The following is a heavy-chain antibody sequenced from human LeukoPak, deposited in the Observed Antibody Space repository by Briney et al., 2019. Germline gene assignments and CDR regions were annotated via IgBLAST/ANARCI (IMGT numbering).Heavy chain of an antibody. CDR1: GGSISSSNFY. J-gene: IGHJ4*02. Sequence: SETLSLTCTVSGGSISSSNFYWGWIRQPPGKGLEWIGNMYYSGSTYYNPSLKSRVTISVDTSKNQFSLKLSSVTAADTAVYHCARQGGLVDTAIDYWGQGTLVTVSS. CDR2: MYYSGST. D-gene: IGHD5-18*01. CDR3: ARQGGLVDTAIDY. V-gene: IGHV4-39*01.